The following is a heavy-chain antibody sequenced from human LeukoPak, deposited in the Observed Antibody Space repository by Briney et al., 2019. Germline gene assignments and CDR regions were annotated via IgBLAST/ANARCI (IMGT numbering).Heavy chain of an antibody. CDR2: ISAYNGNT. D-gene: IGHD3-9*01. CDR1: GYTFTSYG. V-gene: IGHV1-18*01. J-gene: IGHJ4*02. Sequence: ASVKVSCKASGYTFTSYGISWVRQAPGQGLEWMGWISAYNGNTNYAQKLQGRVTMTTDTSTSTAYMELRSLRSDDTAVYYCARDDFDWLFLHYFDYWGQGTLVTVSS. CDR3: ARDDFDWLFLHYFDY.